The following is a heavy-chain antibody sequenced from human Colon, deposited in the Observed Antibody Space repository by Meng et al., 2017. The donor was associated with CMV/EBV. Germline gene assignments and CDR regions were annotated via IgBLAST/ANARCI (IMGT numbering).Heavy chain of an antibody. J-gene: IGHJ5*02. D-gene: IGHD2-21*01. V-gene: IGHV1-2*02. CDR1: GYTFTGYY. CDR2: INPNSGGA. CDR3: ARDVGGGDEGFDA. Sequence: ASVKVSCKASGYTFTGYYMHWVRQAPGQGLEWMGWINPNSGGANYAQKFQGRVTMTRDTSISTAYMELSRLRSDDTAVYYCARDVGGGDEGFDAWGQGTLVTVSS.